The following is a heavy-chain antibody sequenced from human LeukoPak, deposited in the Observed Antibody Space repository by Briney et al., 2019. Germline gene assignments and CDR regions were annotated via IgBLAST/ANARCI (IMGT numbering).Heavy chain of an antibody. CDR2: IYCSGST. CDR3: ARGSLGTHYYYDSSGYSFDY. D-gene: IGHD3-22*01. J-gene: IGHJ4*02. V-gene: IGHV4-61*01. CDR1: GGSVSSGSYY. Sequence: SETLSLTCTVSGGSVSSGSYYWSWIRQPPGKGLEWIGYIYCSGSTNYNPSLKSRVTISVDTSKNQFSLKLSSVTAADTAVYYCARGSLGTHYYYDSSGYSFDYWGQGTLVTVSS.